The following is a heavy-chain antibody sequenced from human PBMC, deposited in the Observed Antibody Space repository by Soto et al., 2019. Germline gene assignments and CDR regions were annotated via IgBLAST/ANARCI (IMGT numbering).Heavy chain of an antibody. D-gene: IGHD5-12*01. V-gene: IGHV1-3*01. J-gene: IGHJ4*02. Sequence: ASVKVSCKASGYTFTSYAMHWVRQAPGQRLEWMGWMIPNSGKANYAQKFQGRVTMTTDASTSTAYMELSSLRSEDTAVYYCARGYSGYDYLRHYFDYWGQGTLVTVSS. CDR1: GYTFTSYA. CDR3: ARGYSGYDYLRHYFDY. CDR2: MIPNSGKA.